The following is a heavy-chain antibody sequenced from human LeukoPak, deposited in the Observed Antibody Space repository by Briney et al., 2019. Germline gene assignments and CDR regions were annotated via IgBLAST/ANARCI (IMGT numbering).Heavy chain of an antibody. Sequence: SVKVSCKASGGTFSSYAVSWVRQAPGQGLEWMGGIIPIFGTPKYAQKFQGRITITADESTSTAYMELSSLRSEDTAVYYCARLGYSSGSDNWGQGTLVTVSS. V-gene: IGHV1-69*13. CDR3: ARLGYSSGSDN. CDR2: IIPIFGTP. D-gene: IGHD6-19*01. J-gene: IGHJ4*02. CDR1: GGTFSSYA.